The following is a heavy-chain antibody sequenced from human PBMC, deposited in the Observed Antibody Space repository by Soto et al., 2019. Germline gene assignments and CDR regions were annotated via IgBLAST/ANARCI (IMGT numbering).Heavy chain of an antibody. D-gene: IGHD6-6*01. CDR3: ARGEDASFYYGLDV. J-gene: IGHJ6*02. Sequence: SETLSLTCTVSGGSITSSYWSWIRRPPGKGLEWIAYIYDTGISGYTPSTSYNPSLKSRVTMSVDTSKSQFSLKLTSVTAADTAVYYCARGEDASFYYGLDVWGQGITVTVSS. CDR1: GGSITSSY. V-gene: IGHV4-59*01. CDR2: IYDTGISGYTPST.